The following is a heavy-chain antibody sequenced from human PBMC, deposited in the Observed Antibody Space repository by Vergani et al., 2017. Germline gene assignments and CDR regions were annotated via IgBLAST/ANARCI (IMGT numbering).Heavy chain of an antibody. CDR2: ISWNSGSI. Sequence: EVQLLESGGGLVQPGGSLRLSCAASGFTFDDYAMHWVRQAPGKGLEWVSGISWNSGSIGYADSVKGRFTISRDNAKNSLYLQMNSLRAEDTALYYCAKDLGVGARLGDPQVIDYWGQGTLVTVSS. D-gene: IGHD1-26*01. CDR3: AKDLGVGARLGDPQVIDY. J-gene: IGHJ4*02. CDR1: GFTFDDYA. V-gene: IGHV3-9*01.